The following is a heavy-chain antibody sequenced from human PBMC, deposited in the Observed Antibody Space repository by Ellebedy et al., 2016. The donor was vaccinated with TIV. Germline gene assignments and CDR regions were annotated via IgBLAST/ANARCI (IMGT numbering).Heavy chain of an antibody. CDR1: GYTFTAYH. V-gene: IGHV1-2*02. CDR2: IYPNGGGT. Sequence: ASVKVSCKTSGYTFTAYHIHWVRQAPGQGLEWMGWIYPNGGGTNYAQKFQGRVTMTRDTSTSTVYMELSSLRSEDTAVYYCARGLGAARVSPLGYWGQGTLVTVSS. D-gene: IGHD6-6*01. J-gene: IGHJ4*02. CDR3: ARGLGAARVSPLGY.